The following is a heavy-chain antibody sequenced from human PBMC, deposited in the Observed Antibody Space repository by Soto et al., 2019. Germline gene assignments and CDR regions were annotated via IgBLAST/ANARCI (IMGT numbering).Heavy chain of an antibody. CDR2: ISAYNGNT. Sequence: QVQLVQSGAEVKKPGASVKVSCKASGYTFTSYGISWVRQAPGQGLEWMGWISAYNGNTNYAQKLQGRVTMTTDAYTSTAYMELRSLRSDDTAVDYCARDVTREWELAKVVGAFDIWGRGTMVTVSS. CDR3: ARDVTREWELAKVVGAFDI. V-gene: IGHV1-18*01. J-gene: IGHJ3*02. D-gene: IGHD1-26*01. CDR1: GYTFTSYG.